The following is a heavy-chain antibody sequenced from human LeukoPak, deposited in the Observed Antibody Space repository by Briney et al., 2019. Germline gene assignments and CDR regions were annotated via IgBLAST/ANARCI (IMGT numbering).Heavy chain of an antibody. Sequence: SVKVSCKASGGTFSSYAISWVRQAPGQGLEWMGGITPIFATPSYAQKFQGRVTITADESTSTAYMELSGLRSEDTAVYYCARWAGYCRITNCYSAFDYWGQGTLVTVSS. CDR3: ARWAGYCRITNCYSAFDY. V-gene: IGHV1-69*13. CDR1: GGTFSSYA. J-gene: IGHJ4*02. CDR2: ITPIFATP. D-gene: IGHD2-2*02.